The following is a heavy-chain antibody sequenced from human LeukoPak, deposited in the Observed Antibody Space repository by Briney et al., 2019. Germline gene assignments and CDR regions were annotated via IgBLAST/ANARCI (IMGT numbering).Heavy chain of an antibody. V-gene: IGHV3-7*01. Sequence: GGSLRLSCEASGFTFRSFWMSWVRQAPGKGLEWVANIREDGIEKRYEDSVKGRVTISRDNGKNPVYLQMNSLRAEDTAVYYCARDEVGGGFAVWGQGTMVTVSS. D-gene: IGHD6-19*01. CDR3: ARDEVGGGFAV. CDR2: IREDGIEK. J-gene: IGHJ3*01. CDR1: GFTFRSFW.